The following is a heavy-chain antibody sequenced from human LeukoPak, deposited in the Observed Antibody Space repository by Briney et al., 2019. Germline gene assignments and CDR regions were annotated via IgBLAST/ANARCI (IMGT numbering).Heavy chain of an antibody. V-gene: IGHV3-23*01. CDR3: AKRGLSPGPRDY. CDR1: EFTFSSYT. Sequence: GGSLRLSCAASEFTFSSYTMNWVRQAPGKGPEWVSAISGGGGSTNYADSVKGRFTIFRDDFKNTLYLQMNSLRAEDTAVYYCAKRGLSPGPRDYWGQGTLVTVSS. CDR2: ISGGGGST. D-gene: IGHD2-15*01. J-gene: IGHJ4*02.